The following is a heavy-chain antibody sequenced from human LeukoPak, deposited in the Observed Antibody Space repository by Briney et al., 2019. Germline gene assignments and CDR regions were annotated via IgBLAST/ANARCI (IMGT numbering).Heavy chain of an antibody. CDR2: IWYDGSNK. D-gene: IGHD3-10*01. CDR1: GFTFSSYG. V-gene: IGHV3-33*01. Sequence: SGGSLRLSRAASGFTFSSYGMHWVRQAPGKGLEWVAVIWYDGSNKYYADSVKGRFTISRDNSKNTLYLQMNSLRAEDTAVYYCARERGMVGYDYWGQGTLVTVSS. CDR3: ARERGMVGYDY. J-gene: IGHJ4*02.